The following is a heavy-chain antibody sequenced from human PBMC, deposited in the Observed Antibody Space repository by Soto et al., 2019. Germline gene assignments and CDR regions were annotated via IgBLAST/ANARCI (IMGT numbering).Heavy chain of an antibody. CDR1: GFSFTGYY. D-gene: IGHD6-6*01. CDR2: INAHSGGT. CDR3: AKDLTRQLAYWLDP. J-gene: IGHJ5*02. Sequence: GASVKVSCKASGFSFTGYYIHWLRQAPGQGLEWMGWINAHSGGTEYAQKFQGRVTLTRDTSISTAYMTLSSLRSDDTAIYYFAKDLTRQLAYWLDPWGQGTQVTVSS. V-gene: IGHV1-2*02.